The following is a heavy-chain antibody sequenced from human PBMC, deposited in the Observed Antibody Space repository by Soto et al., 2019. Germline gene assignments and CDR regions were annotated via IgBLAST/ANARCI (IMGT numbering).Heavy chain of an antibody. J-gene: IGHJ4*02. CDR1: GGSISSGGYY. CDR2: IYYRGST. Sequence: QVQLQESGPGLVKPSQTLSLTCTVSGGSISSGGYYWSWIRQHPGKGLEWIRYIYYRGSTYYNPSLXXXXXXSVDTSKNQFSLXLXXVTAADTAVYYXXXEWRDYYFDYWGQGTLVTVSS. D-gene: IGHD2-8*01. V-gene: IGHV4-31*01. CDR3: XXEWRDYYFDY.